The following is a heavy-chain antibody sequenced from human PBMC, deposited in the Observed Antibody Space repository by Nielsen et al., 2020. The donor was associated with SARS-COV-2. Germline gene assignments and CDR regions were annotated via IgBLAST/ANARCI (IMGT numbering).Heavy chain of an antibody. V-gene: IGHV1-2*02. Sequence: ASVKVSCKASGYTFTGYYMHWVRQAPGQGLEWMGWINPNSGGTNYAQKFQGRVTMTRDTSTSTAYLELSSLRSDDTALYYCAREGSELLTYGFQIWGQGTMVTVSS. J-gene: IGHJ3*02. CDR3: AREGSELLTYGFQI. CDR2: INPNSGGT. D-gene: IGHD1-7*01. CDR1: GYTFTGYY.